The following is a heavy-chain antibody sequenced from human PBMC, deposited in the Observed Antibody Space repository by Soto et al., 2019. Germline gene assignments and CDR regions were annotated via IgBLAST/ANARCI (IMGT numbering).Heavy chain of an antibody. Sequence: LRLSCAASGFTFSSYGMHWVRQAPGKGLEWVAVISSDGSNKYYADSVKGRFTISRDNSKNTLYLQMNSLRAEDTAVYYCAKLVGYYDSSGDAFDIWGQGTMVTVSS. V-gene: IGHV3-30*18. CDR1: GFTFSSYG. D-gene: IGHD3-22*01. CDR3: AKLVGYYDSSGDAFDI. J-gene: IGHJ3*02. CDR2: ISSDGSNK.